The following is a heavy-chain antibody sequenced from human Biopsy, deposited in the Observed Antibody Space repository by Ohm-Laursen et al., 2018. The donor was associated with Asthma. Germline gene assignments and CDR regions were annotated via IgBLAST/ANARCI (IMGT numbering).Heavy chain of an antibody. CDR2: VSYDGGVA. CDR1: GFVFRSYA. J-gene: IGHJ3*02. CDR3: AKERYYDFWSGYPI. D-gene: IGHD3-3*01. V-gene: IGHV3-30*18. Sequence: SLRLSCSASGFVFRSYAMHWVRQAPGKGLEWVAVVSYDGGVAHYADSMKGRFTISRDNAKSTLYLQMNRLRTDDTAVYYCAKERYYDFWSGYPIWGQGTMVTVSS.